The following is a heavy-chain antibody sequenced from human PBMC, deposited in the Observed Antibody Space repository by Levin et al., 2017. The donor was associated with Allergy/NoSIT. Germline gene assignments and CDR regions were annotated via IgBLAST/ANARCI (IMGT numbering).Heavy chain of an antibody. Sequence: TGESLKISCKASGYDFATNWINWVRQMPGKGLEWMGRIDPSDSYTNYNPSFQGHVTISVDKSINTAYLQWTSLKASDTATYYCARATTVAGHLYHDHWGQGTLVRVSA. J-gene: IGHJ4*02. CDR2: IDPSDSYT. D-gene: IGHD6-19*01. V-gene: IGHV5-10-1*01. CDR1: GYDFATNW. CDR3: ARATTVAGHLYHDH.